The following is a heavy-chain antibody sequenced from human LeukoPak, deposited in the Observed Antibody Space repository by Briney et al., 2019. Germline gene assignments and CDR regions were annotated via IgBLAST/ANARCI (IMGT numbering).Heavy chain of an antibody. Sequence: GEALQISCKASGYGFTTYWIGWVRQMPGKGREWMGIIDPSDSDTRYTPSFQGQVTISADTSLPTAYLQWNSLKASDTALYYCARQTAMGRSGDHWGQGTLVTVSS. CDR2: IDPSDSDT. CDR1: GYGFTTYW. CDR3: ARQTAMGRSGDH. V-gene: IGHV5-51*01. J-gene: IGHJ4*02. D-gene: IGHD5-18*01.